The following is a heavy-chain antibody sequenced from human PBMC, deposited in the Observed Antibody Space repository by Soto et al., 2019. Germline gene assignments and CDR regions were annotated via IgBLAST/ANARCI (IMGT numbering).Heavy chain of an antibody. V-gene: IGHV1-2*02. CDR2: INPNSGGT. CDR1: GYTFTGYY. CDR3: ASSVSDAYYYYGMDV. J-gene: IGHJ6*02. Sequence: ASLKVSCKASGYTFTGYYMHWVRQAPGQGLEWMGWINPNSGGTNYAQKFQGRVTMTRDTSISTAYMELSRLRSDDTAVYYCASSVSDAYYYYGMDVWGQGTTVTVSS.